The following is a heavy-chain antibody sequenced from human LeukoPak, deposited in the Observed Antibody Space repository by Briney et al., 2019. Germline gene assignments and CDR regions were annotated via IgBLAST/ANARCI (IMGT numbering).Heavy chain of an antibody. Sequence: GGSLRLSCAASGFTFDDYGMSWVRQAPGKGLEWVSVKGRFTISRDNSKNTLYLQMNSLRAEDTAVYYCARRAGEYSHPYDYWGQGTLVTVSS. V-gene: IGHV3-20*04. D-gene: IGHD2/OR15-2a*01. CDR1: GFTFDDYG. J-gene: IGHJ4*02. CDR3: ARRAGEYSHPYDY.